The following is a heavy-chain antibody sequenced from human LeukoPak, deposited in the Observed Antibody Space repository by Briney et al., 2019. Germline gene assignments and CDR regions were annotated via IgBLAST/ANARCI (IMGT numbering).Heavy chain of an antibody. D-gene: IGHD4-11*01. CDR1: GFTFDDYA. CDR2: ISWNSGSI. V-gene: IGHV3-9*03. CDR3: VKDSGNYGTFDY. Sequence: GGSLRLXCAASGFTFDDYAMHWVRQAPGKGLEWVSGISWNSGSIGYADSVKGRFTISRDNAKNSLYLQMNSLRAEDMALYYCVKDSGNYGTFDYWGQGTLVTVSS. J-gene: IGHJ4*02.